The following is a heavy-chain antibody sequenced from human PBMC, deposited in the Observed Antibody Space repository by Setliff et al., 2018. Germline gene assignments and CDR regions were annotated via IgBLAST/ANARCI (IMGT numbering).Heavy chain of an antibody. CDR1: GFSFSNYA. D-gene: IGHD6-19*01. CDR3: AKDYQSDSGWDFDY. V-gene: IGHV3-23*01. Sequence: VSGFSFSNYAMSWVRQTPRKGLEWVSAISGSGDGDKTHYADSAKGRFTISRDNSKHTVYLQVDSLRAEDTAVYYCAKDYQSDSGWDFDYWGQGTLVTVSS. CDR2: ISGSGDGDKT. J-gene: IGHJ4*02.